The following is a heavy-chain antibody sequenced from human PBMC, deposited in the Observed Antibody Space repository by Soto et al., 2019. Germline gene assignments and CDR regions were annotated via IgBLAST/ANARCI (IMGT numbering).Heavy chain of an antibody. Sequence: QVQLVESGGGVVQPGRSLRLSCAASGFIFSGYAMHWVRQAPGKGLEWVAGISYDGNTKYYADSVKGRFTVSRDNSKNKLYVQMNNLSAEDTAMYYCAKETSAYEIDYWGQGTLVNVSS. V-gene: IGHV3-30-3*01. CDR3: AKETSAYEIDY. CDR2: ISYDGNTK. D-gene: IGHD5-12*01. CDR1: GFIFSGYA. J-gene: IGHJ4*02.